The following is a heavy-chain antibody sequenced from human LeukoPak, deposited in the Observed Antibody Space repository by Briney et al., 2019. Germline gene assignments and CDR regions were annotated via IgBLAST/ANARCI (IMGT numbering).Heavy chain of an antibody. CDR3: ARDGGYCSSTSCYYYGMDV. CDR1: GYTFTSYG. V-gene: IGHV1-18*01. D-gene: IGHD2-2*01. J-gene: IGHJ6*02. CDR2: ISAYNGNT. Sequence: ASVKVSCKASGYTFTSYGISWVRQAPGQGLEWMGWISAYNGNTNYAQKLQGRVTMTTDTSTRTAYMELRSLRSDDTAVYYCARDGGYCSSTSCYYYGMDVWGQGTTVTVSS.